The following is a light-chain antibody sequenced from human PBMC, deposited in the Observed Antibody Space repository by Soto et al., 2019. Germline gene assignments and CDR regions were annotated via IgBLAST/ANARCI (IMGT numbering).Light chain of an antibody. CDR2: AAS. CDR1: QGISSY. V-gene: IGKV1-9*01. Sequence: IQLTQSPSSLSASVGDRVTINSRASQGISSYLAWYQQKPGKAPKFLIYAASTLQSGVPSRLSGSGSGTEFTLTISSLQPEDFATYYCQQLNSYPRTFGQGTKVDIK. J-gene: IGKJ1*01. CDR3: QQLNSYPRT.